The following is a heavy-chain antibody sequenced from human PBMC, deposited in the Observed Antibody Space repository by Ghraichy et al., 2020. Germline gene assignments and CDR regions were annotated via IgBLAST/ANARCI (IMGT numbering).Heavy chain of an antibody. Sequence: GESLNISCAASGLTFSLYNMNWVRLAPGKGLEWVAYISSDGGSTHYAHSVRGRFTISRDNVKNSLYLQMNSLRDEDTAVYYCATAKRTVSPGNAFDIWGQGEMVTVSS. V-gene: IGHV3-48*02. CDR3: ATAKRTVSPGNAFDI. CDR1: GLTFSLYN. CDR2: ISSDGGST. J-gene: IGHJ3*02. D-gene: IGHD6-25*01.